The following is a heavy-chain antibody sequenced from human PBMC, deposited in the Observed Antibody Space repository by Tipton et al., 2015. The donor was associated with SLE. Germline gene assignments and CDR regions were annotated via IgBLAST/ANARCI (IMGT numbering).Heavy chain of an antibody. CDR3: ARQLGWGDPFAFDH. Sequence: TLSLTCIVSDASLSTYFWSWIRQPPGKGLEWIGYIYYSGSTNYNPSLKSRVTMSVDTSKNQFSLRLTSVTAADTAVYYCARQLGWGDPFAFDHWGQGTLVTVSS. CDR1: DASLSTYF. D-gene: IGHD2-21*02. V-gene: IGHV4-59*07. J-gene: IGHJ4*02. CDR2: IYYSGST.